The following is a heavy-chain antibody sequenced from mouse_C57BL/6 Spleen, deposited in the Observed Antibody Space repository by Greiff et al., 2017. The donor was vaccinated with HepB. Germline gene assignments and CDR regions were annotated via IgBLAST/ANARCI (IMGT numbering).Heavy chain of an antibody. D-gene: IGHD2-4*01. CDR2: SRNKANDYTT. J-gene: IGHJ2*01. V-gene: IGHV7-1*01. Sequence: EVMLVESGGGLVQSGRSLRLSCATSGFTFSDFYMEWVRQAPGKGLEWIAASRNKANDYTTEYSASVKGRFIVSRDTSQSILYLQMNALRAEDTAIYYCARRDDYDDYFDYWGQGTTLTVSS. CDR1: GFTFSDFY. CDR3: ARRDDYDDYFDY.